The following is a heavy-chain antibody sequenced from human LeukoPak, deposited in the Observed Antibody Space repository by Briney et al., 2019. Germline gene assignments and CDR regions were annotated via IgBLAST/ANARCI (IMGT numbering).Heavy chain of an antibody. J-gene: IGHJ4*02. V-gene: IGHV3-48*03. CDR3: ARGSRITMVRGVINPFDY. CDR1: GFTFSSYE. D-gene: IGHD3-10*01. CDR2: ISSSGSTI. Sequence: GGSLRLSCAASGFTFSSYEMNWARQAPGKGLEWVSYISSSGSTIYYADSVKGRFTISRDNAKNSLYLQMNSLRAEDTAVYYCARGSRITMVRGVINPFDYWGQGTLVTVSS.